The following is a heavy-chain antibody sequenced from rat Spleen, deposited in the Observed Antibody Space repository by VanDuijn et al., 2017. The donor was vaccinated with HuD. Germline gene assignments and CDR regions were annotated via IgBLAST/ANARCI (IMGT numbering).Heavy chain of an antibody. D-gene: IGHD3-1*01. CDR1: GFSLNRNG. CDR3: TIHPRY. V-gene: IGHV2-63*01. Sequence: QVQLKESGPGLMQPSDTLSLTCTVSGFSLNRNGVGWVRQPLGKGLEWMGRMNYNGDTSYNSALKSRLSISRDTSKNQVFLKMNSLQTDDTGTYYCTIHPRYWGQGVMVTVSS. CDR2: MNYNGDT. J-gene: IGHJ2*01.